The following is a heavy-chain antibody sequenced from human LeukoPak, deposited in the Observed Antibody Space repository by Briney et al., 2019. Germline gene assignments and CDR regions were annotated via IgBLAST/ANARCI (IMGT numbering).Heavy chain of an antibody. J-gene: IGHJ4*02. D-gene: IGHD4-17*01. Sequence: SVKVSCKASGGTFSSYAISWVRQAPGQGLEWMGGIIPIFGTANYAQKFQGRVTITTDESTSTAYMELSSLRSEDTAVYYCASSYGDYDNFDYWGQGTLVTVSS. CDR2: IIPIFGTA. V-gene: IGHV1-69*05. CDR3: ASSYGDYDNFDY. CDR1: GGTFSSYA.